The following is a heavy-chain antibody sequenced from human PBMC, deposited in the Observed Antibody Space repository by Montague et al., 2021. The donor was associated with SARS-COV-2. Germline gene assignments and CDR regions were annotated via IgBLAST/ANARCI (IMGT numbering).Heavy chain of an antibody. V-gene: IGHV4-34*01. CDR1: GGSISSYY. CDR2: INRGGNT. CDR3: ARVRDYFTSGNSSLGWYLDL. Sequence: SETLSLTCTVSGGSISSYYWSWIRQPPGKGLECIGEINRGGNTNYNPSLKSRVTISVDTSKNQFSLKLNSVTAADTAIYYCARVRDYFTSGNSSLGWYLDLWGRGTPVSVSS. J-gene: IGHJ2*01. D-gene: IGHD3-10*01.